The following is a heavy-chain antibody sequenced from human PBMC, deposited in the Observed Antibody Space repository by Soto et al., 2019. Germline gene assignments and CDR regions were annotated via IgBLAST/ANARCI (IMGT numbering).Heavy chain of an antibody. CDR1: GYRFTSYW. D-gene: IGHD3-3*01. J-gene: IGHJ6*02. Sequence: GESLKISCQGSGYRFTSYWIGWVRQMPGQGLEWMGIIYPGDSDTRYSPSFQGQVTISVDRSINTAYLQWSSLQASDTAVYYCARESFAGRHYYSGLDVWGQGTTVTVSS. CDR2: IYPGDSDT. CDR3: ARESFAGRHYYSGLDV. V-gene: IGHV5-51*01.